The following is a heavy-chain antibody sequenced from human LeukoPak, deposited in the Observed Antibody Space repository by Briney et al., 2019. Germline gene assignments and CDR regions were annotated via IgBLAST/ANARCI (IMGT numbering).Heavy chain of an antibody. CDR2: IYYSGST. Sequence: SETLSLTCTVSGGSISSYYWSCIRQPPGEGLEWIGYIYYSGSTNYNPSLKSRVTISVDTSKNQFSLKLSSVTAADTAVYYCARTYYYGSGRPTWGQGTLVTVSS. CDR1: GGSISSYY. V-gene: IGHV4-59*01. CDR3: ARTYYYGSGRPT. D-gene: IGHD3-10*01. J-gene: IGHJ4*02.